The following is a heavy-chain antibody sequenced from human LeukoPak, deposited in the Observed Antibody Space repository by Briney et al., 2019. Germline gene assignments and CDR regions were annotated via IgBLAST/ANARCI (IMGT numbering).Heavy chain of an antibody. CDR1: GFTFSSYA. CDR2: IRGSGGST. CDR3: AKGGRYYDFWSGYSIDY. Sequence: PGGSLRLSCAASGFTFSSYAMSWVRQAPGKGLEWVSAIRGSGGSTYYADSVKGRFTISRDNSQNTLYLQMNSLRAEDTAVYYCAKGGRYYDFWSGYSIDYWGQGTLVTVSS. V-gene: IGHV3-23*01. D-gene: IGHD3-3*01. J-gene: IGHJ4*02.